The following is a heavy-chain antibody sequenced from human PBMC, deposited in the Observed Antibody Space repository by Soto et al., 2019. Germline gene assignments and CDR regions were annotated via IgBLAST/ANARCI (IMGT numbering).Heavy chain of an antibody. CDR1: GFTFSSYA. J-gene: IGHJ5*02. Sequence: GGSLRLSCAASGFTFSSYAMSWVRQAPGKGLEWVSAISGSGGSTYYADSVKGRFTISRDNSKNTLYLQMNSLRAEDTAVYYCARDPHPSYYYGSGSYLSWFDPWGQGTLVTVSS. CDR3: ARDPHPSYYYGSGSYLSWFDP. V-gene: IGHV3-23*01. CDR2: ISGSGGST. D-gene: IGHD3-10*01.